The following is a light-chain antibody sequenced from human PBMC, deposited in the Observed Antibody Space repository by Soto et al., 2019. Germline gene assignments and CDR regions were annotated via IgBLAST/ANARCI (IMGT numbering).Light chain of an antibody. CDR3: AAWDDRLSGYV. CDR1: ISNIGSNT. Sequence: QSLLTQAPSASGTPGQRVTIACSGSISNIGSNTVNWYQQLPGTAPKLLIYTNDQRPSGVPDRFSGSKYGTSASLAISGLQSDDEADYYCAAWDDRLSGYVFGTGTKVTVL. J-gene: IGLJ1*01. CDR2: TND. V-gene: IGLV1-44*01.